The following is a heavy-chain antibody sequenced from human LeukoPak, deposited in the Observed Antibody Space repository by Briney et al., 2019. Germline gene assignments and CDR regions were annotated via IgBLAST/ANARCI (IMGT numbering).Heavy chain of an antibody. V-gene: IGHV3-64D*06. D-gene: IGHD1-26*01. CDR3: VRDMSGKYSFDY. CDR1: GFTLTWHV. J-gene: IGHJ4*02. CDR2: IHHNGEMT. Sequence: GGSLRLSCAASGFTLTWHVMHWVRQAPGKALEYVSFIHHNGEMTSYAESVRGRFTVSRDNSKNTLFLELSSLRTDDTAVYYCVRDMSGKYSFDYWGQGTLVIVST.